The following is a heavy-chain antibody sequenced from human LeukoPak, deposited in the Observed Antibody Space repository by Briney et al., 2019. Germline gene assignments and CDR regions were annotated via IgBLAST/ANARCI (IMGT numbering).Heavy chain of an antibody. CDR2: ISAYNGNT. D-gene: IGHD3-22*01. J-gene: IGHJ4*02. CDR3: ARGSPPRRNYDSRGYYSYYFDY. CDR1: GYTFTSYG. V-gene: IGHV1-18*01. Sequence: ASVRVSCKASGYTFTSYGISWVRQAPGQGLEWMGWISAYNGNTHYAQKLQGRVTMTTDTSTSTVYMELRSLRSDDTAVYYCARGSPPRRNYDSRGYYSYYFDYWGQGTLVTVSS.